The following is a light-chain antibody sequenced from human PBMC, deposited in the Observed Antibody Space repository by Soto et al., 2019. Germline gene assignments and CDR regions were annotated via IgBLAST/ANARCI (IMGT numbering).Light chain of an antibody. Sequence: QMYHSPSTVSASVGDRVTITCRASQSINGWLAWYQQKPGKAPKLLIYKASSLESGVPSRFSGSGSGTEFTLTISSLQPDDFATYYCQQYNNYFTFGGGTKVDI. CDR3: QQYNNYFT. J-gene: IGKJ4*01. CDR1: QSINGW. V-gene: IGKV1-5*03. CDR2: KAS.